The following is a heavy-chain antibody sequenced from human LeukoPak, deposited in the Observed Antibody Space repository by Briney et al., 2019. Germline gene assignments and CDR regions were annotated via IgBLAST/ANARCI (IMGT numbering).Heavy chain of an antibody. Sequence: GGSLRLSCEASGFTFRSYWMHWVRQAPEKGLVWVSRINSDGTSTSYADSVKGRFSILRDNAKNTLYLQMNSLRVEDTAVYYCSPEAFDFWGRGTLVTVSS. V-gene: IGHV3-74*01. CDR2: INSDGTST. J-gene: IGHJ4*02. CDR3: SPEAFDF. CDR1: GFTFRSYW.